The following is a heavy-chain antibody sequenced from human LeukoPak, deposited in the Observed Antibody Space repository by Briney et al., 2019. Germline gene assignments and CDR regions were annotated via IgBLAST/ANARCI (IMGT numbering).Heavy chain of an antibody. CDR1: GFTFSSYS. CDR2: ISSSSSYI. D-gene: IGHD6-13*01. CDR3: ARVKEQQLVPRANYDYYYGMDV. Sequence: GGSLRLSCAASGFTFSSYSMNWVRQAPGKGLEWVSSISSSSSYIYYADSVKGRFTISRDNAKNSLYLQMNSLRAEDTAVYYCARVKEQQLVPRANYDYYYGMDVWGQGTTVTVSS. J-gene: IGHJ6*02. V-gene: IGHV3-21*01.